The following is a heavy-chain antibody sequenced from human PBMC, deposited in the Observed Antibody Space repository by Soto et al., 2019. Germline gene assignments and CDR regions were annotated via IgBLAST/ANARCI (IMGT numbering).Heavy chain of an antibody. V-gene: IGHV4-4*02. J-gene: IGHJ4*02. CDR3: ARYDFGTFDY. CDR2: IYHTEST. CDR1: GDSISSSFW. D-gene: IGHD4-17*01. Sequence: SETLSLSCAVSGDSISSSFWWSWVRQPPGKGLEWIGEIYHTESTVYNPSLKSRVTISVDKSKNQFSLNLDSVTAADTAVYYCARYDFGTFDYWGRGILVTVSS.